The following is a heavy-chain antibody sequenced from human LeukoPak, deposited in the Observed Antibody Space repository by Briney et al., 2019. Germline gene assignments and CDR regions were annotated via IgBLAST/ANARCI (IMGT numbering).Heavy chain of an antibody. J-gene: IGHJ4*02. V-gene: IGHV3-30*03. D-gene: IGHD5-18*01. CDR1: GFTFSSYG. CDR2: ISYDGSNK. CDR3: ARGRKYTSGYRVTELGSGYSDY. Sequence: PGGSLRLSCAASGFTFSSYGMHWVRQAPGKGLEWVAVISYDGSNKYYADSVKGRFTISRDNSKNTLYLQMSSLRAEDTAVYYCARGRKYTSGYRVTELGSGYSDYWGQGTLVTVSS.